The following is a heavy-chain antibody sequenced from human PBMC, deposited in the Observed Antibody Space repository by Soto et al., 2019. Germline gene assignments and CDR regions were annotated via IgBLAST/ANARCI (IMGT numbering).Heavy chain of an antibody. D-gene: IGHD2-2*01. CDR3: AAEDIVVVPAAVSRGYYYYGMDV. CDR1: GFTFTSSA. CDR2: IVVGSGNT. Sequence: SVKVSCKASGFTFTSSAVQWVRQARGQRLEWIGWIVVGSGNTNYAQKFQERVTITRDMSTSTAYMELSSLRSEDTAVYYCAAEDIVVVPAAVSRGYYYYGMDVWGQGTTVTVSS. V-gene: IGHV1-58*01. J-gene: IGHJ6*02.